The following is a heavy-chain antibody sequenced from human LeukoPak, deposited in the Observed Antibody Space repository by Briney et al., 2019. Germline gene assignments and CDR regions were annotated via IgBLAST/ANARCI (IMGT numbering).Heavy chain of an antibody. CDR1: GFSLRSYW. J-gene: IGHJ4*02. CDR2: IKQDGSEK. Sequence: PGGSLRLSCAATGFSLRSYWMNWVRQAPGKGLEWLAIIKQDGSEKHYKGSVEGRFTIASDNAKISLQLQRKSLRDEDTALYYCAGSSGYLITYWGQGTLVTVSS. V-gene: IGHV3-7*01. CDR3: AGSSGYLITY. D-gene: IGHD3-9*01.